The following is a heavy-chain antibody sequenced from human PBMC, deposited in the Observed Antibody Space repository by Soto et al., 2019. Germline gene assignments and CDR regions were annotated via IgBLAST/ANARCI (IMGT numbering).Heavy chain of an antibody. CDR2: ISGSGGST. CDR3: AKLIVVVTAIDGFDP. D-gene: IGHD2-21*02. J-gene: IGHJ5*02. CDR1: GFTFSSYA. Sequence: GGSLRLSCAASGFTFSSYAMSWVRQAPGKGLEWVSAISGSGGSTYYADSVKGRFTISRDNSKNTLYLQMNSLRAEDTAVYYCAKLIVVVTAIDGFDPWGQGTLVTVSS. V-gene: IGHV3-23*01.